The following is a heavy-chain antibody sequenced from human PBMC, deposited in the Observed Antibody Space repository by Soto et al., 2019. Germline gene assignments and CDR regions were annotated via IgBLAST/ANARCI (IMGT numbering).Heavy chain of an antibody. CDR2: ISGSGGST. CDR1: GFTFSSYA. CDR3: AKHEFKLYCSGGSCYFDY. J-gene: IGHJ4*02. Sequence: GGSLRLSCAASGFTFSSYAMSWVRQAPGKGLEWVSAISGSGGSTYYTDSVKGRFTISRDNSKNTLYLQMNSLRAEDTAVYYCAKHEFKLYCSGGSCYFDYWGQGTLVTVSS. V-gene: IGHV3-23*01. D-gene: IGHD2-15*01.